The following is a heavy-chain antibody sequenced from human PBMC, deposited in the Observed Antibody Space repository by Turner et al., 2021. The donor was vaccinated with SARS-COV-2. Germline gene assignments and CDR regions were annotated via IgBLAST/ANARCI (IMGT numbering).Heavy chain of an antibody. J-gene: IGHJ4*02. CDR2: IYYSGST. D-gene: IGHD4-17*01. CDR1: GGSISSTSYY. Sequence: QLQLQESGPGLVKPSETLSLTCTVSGGSISSTSYYWGWIRQPPGKGLEWIGYIYYSGSTSYNPSLKSRITISLDTSKKQFSLKVTSVTASDTALYYCARLTTVVSLPDSWGQGTLVTVSS. CDR3: ARLTTVVSLPDS. V-gene: IGHV4-39*07.